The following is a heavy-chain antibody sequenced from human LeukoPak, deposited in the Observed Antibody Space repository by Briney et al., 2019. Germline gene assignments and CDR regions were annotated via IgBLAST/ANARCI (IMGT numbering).Heavy chain of an antibody. J-gene: IGHJ4*02. CDR1: GFTFDDYA. D-gene: IGHD3-3*01. CDR3: AKDDRRDFWSGYELDY. Sequence: DPGGSLRLSCAASGFTFDDYAMHWVRQAPGKGLEWVSCISWNSGSIGYADSVKGRFTISRDNAKNSLYLQMNSLRAEDTALYYCAKDDRRDFWSGYELDYWGQGTLVTVSS. V-gene: IGHV3-9*01. CDR2: ISWNSGSI.